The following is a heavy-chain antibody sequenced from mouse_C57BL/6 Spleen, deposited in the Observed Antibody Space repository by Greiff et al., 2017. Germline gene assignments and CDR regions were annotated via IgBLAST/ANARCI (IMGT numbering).Heavy chain of an antibody. CDR1: GYTFTSYW. CDR3: AREDYSNYRYYFDY. V-gene: IGHV1-61*01. D-gene: IGHD2-5*01. CDR2: IYPSDSET. J-gene: IGHJ2*01. Sequence: QVQLQQPGAELVRPGSSVKLSCKASGYTFTSYWMDWVKQRPGQGLEWIGNIYPSDSETHYNQKFKDKATLTVDKSSSTAYMQLSSLTSEDSAVSYGAREDYSNYRYYFDYWGQGTTLTVSS.